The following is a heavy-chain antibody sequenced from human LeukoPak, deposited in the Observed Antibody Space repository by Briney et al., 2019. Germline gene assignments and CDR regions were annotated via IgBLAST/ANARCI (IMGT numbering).Heavy chain of an antibody. D-gene: IGHD3-3*01. CDR3: AREGAIFGVVTTQSRNWFDP. J-gene: IGHJ5*02. CDR1: GGSISSYY. Sequence: SETLSLTCTVSGGSISSYYWSWIRQPAGKGLEWIGRIYTSGSTNYNPSLKSRVTMSVDTSKNQFSLKLSSVTAADTAVYYCAREGAIFGVVTTQSRNWFDPWGQGTLVTVSS. V-gene: IGHV4-4*07. CDR2: IYTSGST.